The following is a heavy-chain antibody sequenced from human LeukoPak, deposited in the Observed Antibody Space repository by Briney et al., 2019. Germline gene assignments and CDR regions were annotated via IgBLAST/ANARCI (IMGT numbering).Heavy chain of an antibody. CDR3: ARESGLAAALN. CDR1: GGSISSSSYY. D-gene: IGHD6-13*01. CDR2: IYYSGST. Sequence: SETLSLTCTVSGGSISSSSYYWGWIRQPPGKGLEWTGSIYYSGSTYYNPSLKSRVTISVDTSKNQFSLKLSSVTAADTAVYYCARESGLAAALNWGQGTLVTVSS. V-gene: IGHV4-39*07. J-gene: IGHJ4*02.